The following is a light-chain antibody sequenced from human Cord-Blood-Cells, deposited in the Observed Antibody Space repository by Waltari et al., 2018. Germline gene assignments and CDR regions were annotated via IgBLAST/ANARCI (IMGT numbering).Light chain of an antibody. V-gene: IGKV3-15*01. CDR1: QSVSSN. J-gene: IGKJ2*04. CDR3: QQYNNWPPCS. CDR2: GAS. Sequence: SCRASQSVSSNLDWYQQKPGQAPRLLLYGASTRATGIPARFSGSGSGTEFTLTISSLQSEDFAVYYCQQYNNWPPCSFGQGTKLEIK.